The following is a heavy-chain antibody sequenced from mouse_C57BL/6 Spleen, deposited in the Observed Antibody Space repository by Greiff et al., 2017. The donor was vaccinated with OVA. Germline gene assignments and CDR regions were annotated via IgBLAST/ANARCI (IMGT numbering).Heavy chain of an antibody. CDR1: GYTFTSYW. D-gene: IGHD1-1*01. J-gene: IGHJ3*01. CDR2: IDPSDSET. V-gene: IGHV1-52*01. Sequence: QVQLQQSGAELVRPGSSVKLSCKASGYTFTSYWMHWVKQRPIQGLEWIGNIDPSDSETHYNQKFKDKATLTVDKSSSTAYMQLSSLTSEDSAVYYCAGGYGSSSWFAYWGQGTLVTVSA. CDR3: AGGYGSSSWFAY.